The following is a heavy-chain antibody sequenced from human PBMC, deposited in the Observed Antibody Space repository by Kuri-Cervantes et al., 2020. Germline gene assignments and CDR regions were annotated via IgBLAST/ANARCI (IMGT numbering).Heavy chain of an antibody. V-gene: IGHV3-7*03. CDR2: IKQDGSER. Sequence: GESLKISCAASGFTFSSYWMNWVRQAPGKGLEWVANIKQDGSERYYVDSVKGRFTISRDNSKSMLYLQMDSLKAKDTAMYYCTAIAVAGNGYYFDYWGQGTLVTVSS. CDR3: TAIAVAGNGYYFDY. J-gene: IGHJ4*02. D-gene: IGHD6-19*01. CDR1: GFTFSSYW.